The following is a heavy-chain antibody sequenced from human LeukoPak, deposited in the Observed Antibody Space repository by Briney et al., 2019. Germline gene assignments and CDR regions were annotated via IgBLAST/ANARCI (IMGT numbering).Heavy chain of an antibody. CDR3: ARDYCSGGSCTVRLDP. Sequence: ASVKVSCKASGYTFTGYYMHWVRQAPGQGLEWMGWINPNSGGTNYAQKFQGWVTMTRDTSISTAYMELSRLRSDDTAVYYCARDYCSGGSCTVRLDPWGQGTLVTVSS. J-gene: IGHJ5*02. CDR1: GYTFTGYY. V-gene: IGHV1-2*04. CDR2: INPNSGGT. D-gene: IGHD2-15*01.